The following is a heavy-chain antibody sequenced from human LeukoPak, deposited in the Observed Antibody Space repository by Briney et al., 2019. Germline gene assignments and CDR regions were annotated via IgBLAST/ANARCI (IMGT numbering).Heavy chain of an antibody. CDR1: GGTFSSYA. J-gene: IGHJ4*02. Sequence: ASVKVSCKASGGTFSSYAISWVRQAPGQGLEWMGGIIPIFGTANYAQKFQGRVTITADESTSTVYMELSSLRSEDTAVYYCAREPSGWYGSDYWGQGTLVTVSS. V-gene: IGHV1-69*13. CDR2: IIPIFGTA. CDR3: AREPSGWYGSDY. D-gene: IGHD6-19*01.